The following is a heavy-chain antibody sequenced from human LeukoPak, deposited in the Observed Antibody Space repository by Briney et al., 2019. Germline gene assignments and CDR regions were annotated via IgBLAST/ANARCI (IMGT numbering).Heavy chain of an antibody. J-gene: IGHJ3*02. Sequence: SETLSLTCTVSGDSISSYYWSWIRQPPGKGLEWIGYIYYSGSTNYSPSLKSRVTISVDTSKNQLALKLSSVTAADTAVYYCARVLYGSPEGPFDIWGQGTVVTVSS. D-gene: IGHD3-22*01. V-gene: IGHV4-59*01. CDR2: IYYSGST. CDR3: ARVLYGSPEGPFDI. CDR1: GDSISSYY.